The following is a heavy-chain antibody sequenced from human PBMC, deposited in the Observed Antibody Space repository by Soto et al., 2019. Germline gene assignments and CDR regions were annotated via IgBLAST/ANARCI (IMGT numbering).Heavy chain of an antibody. CDR1: GGSFSGYY. Sequence: SETLSLTCAVYGGSFSGYYWSWIRQPPGKGLEWIGEINHSGSTNYNPSLKSRVTISVDTSKNQFSLKLSSVTAADTAVYYCARAVTTRDDAFDIWGQGTMVTVSS. J-gene: IGHJ3*02. CDR3: ARAVTTRDDAFDI. D-gene: IGHD4-17*01. CDR2: INHSGST. V-gene: IGHV4-34*01.